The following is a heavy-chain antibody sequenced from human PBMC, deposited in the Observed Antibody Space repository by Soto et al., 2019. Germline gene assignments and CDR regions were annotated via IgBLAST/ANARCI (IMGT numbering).Heavy chain of an antibody. V-gene: IGHV1-18*01. CDR1: GYTFATYG. J-gene: IGHJ4*02. D-gene: IGHD6-13*01. CDR3: ARSGRSWNLREFDY. CDR2: ISASNGNT. Sequence: QVQLVQSGAEVKKPGASVKVSCKASGYTFATYGFRWVRQAPGQGLEWMGWISASNGNTNYAQKLRGRVTMTTDTSTSTAYMELRSLRSDDTAVFYCARSGRSWNLREFDYWGQGTLVTVSS.